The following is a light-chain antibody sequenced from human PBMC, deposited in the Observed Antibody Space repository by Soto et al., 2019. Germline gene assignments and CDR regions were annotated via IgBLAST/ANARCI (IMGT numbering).Light chain of an antibody. CDR2: EVS. Sequence: QSVLTQPASVSGSPGQSITISCTGTSSDVGGYNYVSWYQQHPGKAPKLMIYEVSNRPSGVSNRFSGSKSGNTASLTISGLRAEDEADYYCSSYTSSSTPYVFGTGTE. V-gene: IGLV2-14*01. J-gene: IGLJ1*01. CDR1: SSDVGGYNY. CDR3: SSYTSSSTPYV.